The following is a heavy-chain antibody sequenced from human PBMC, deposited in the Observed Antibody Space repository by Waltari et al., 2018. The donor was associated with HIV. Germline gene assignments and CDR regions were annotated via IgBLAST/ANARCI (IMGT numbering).Heavy chain of an antibody. CDR3: ARGYGSTCYFDY. V-gene: IGHV4-59*01. D-gene: IGHD4-17*01. J-gene: IGHJ4*02. Sequence: QVQLQESGPGLVKPSETLSLTCTVSGGSISSYYWSWIRQPPGKGLEWIGYIYYSGSTNYNPSLKRRVTISVDTSKNQFSLKLSSVTAADTAVYYCARGYGSTCYFDYWGQGTLVTVSS. CDR1: GGSISSYY. CDR2: IYYSGST.